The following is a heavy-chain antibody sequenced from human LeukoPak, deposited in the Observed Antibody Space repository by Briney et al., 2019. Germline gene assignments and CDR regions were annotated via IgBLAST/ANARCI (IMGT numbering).Heavy chain of an antibody. D-gene: IGHD4-17*01. J-gene: IGHJ3*02. CDR3: ARADYDLASLRLDVFDM. CDR2: TIPIFGTT. Sequence: SVKVSCKASGGTLSGYSMDWVRQAPGQGLEWMGGTIPIFGTTKYAQKFQGRVTITADDATDTANMELRSLRSEDTAVYYCARADYDLASLRLDVFDMWGQGTMVTVSS. V-gene: IGHV1-69*13. CDR1: GGTLSGYS.